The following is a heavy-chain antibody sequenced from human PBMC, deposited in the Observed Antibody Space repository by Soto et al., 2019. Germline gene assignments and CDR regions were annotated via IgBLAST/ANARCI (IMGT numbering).Heavy chain of an antibody. V-gene: IGHV4-39*01. CDR2: IYYSAST. Sequence: SETLSLTCTVSGGSISSSSYYWGWIRQPPGKGLEWIGSIYYSASTYYNPSLKSRVTISVDTSKNQFSLKLSSVTAADTAVYYCARPRPLGSMAAAGNYGMDVWGQGTTVTVSS. D-gene: IGHD6-13*01. J-gene: IGHJ6*02. CDR3: ARPRPLGSMAAAGNYGMDV. CDR1: GGSISSSSYY.